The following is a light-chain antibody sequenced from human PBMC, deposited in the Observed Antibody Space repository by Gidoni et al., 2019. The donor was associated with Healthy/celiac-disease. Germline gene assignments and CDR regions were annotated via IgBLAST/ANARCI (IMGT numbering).Light chain of an antibody. V-gene: IGKV3-20*01. J-gene: IGKJ1*01. CDR3: QQYGSSPQT. CDR2: GAS. CDR1: QSVSSSY. Sequence: ERVLTQSPGTQSLSPGERATLSCRTSQSVSSSYLAWYQQKPGQAPRLLIYGASSRATGIPARFSGSGSGTDFTLTISSLEPEDFAVYYCQQYGSSPQTFGQGTKVEIK.